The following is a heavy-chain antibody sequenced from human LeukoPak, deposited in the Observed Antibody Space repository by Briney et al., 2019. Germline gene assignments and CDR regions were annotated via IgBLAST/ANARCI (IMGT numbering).Heavy chain of an antibody. D-gene: IGHD3-22*01. CDR3: GSLTVVARDH. V-gene: IGHV3-74*01. Sequence: GGSLRLSCAASGFTFSSYAMSWVRQAPGKGLVCVAQINSDGSRTSYAYSVKGRFTISRDNAKNTLYLEMISLRAEDTAVYYCGSLTVVARDHWGQGTLVTVSS. CDR2: INSDGSRT. CDR1: GFTFSSYA. J-gene: IGHJ4*02.